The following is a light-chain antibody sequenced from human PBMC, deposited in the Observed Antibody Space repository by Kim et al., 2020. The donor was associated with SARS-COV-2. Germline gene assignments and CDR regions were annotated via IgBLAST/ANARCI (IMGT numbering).Light chain of an antibody. Sequence: RATITCKSSQSVVYSSNNQNYLAWYQQKPGQPPKLLIYWASTREYGVPDRFSGSGSGTDFTLTISSLQAEDVAVYYCQQYYSTPYTFGQGTKLEI. V-gene: IGKV4-1*01. CDR2: WAS. J-gene: IGKJ2*01. CDR1: QSVVYSSNNQNY. CDR3: QQYYSTPYT.